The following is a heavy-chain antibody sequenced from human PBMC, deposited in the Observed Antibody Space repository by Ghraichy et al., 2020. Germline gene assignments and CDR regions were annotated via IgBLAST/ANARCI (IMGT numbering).Heavy chain of an antibody. J-gene: IGHJ4*02. Sequence: GESLNISCAASGFTFGTFSMNWGRQAPGKGLEWGAYIRTSSITIYYADSVKGRFTISRDNAKNSLYLQMNSLRDEDTAVYYCARGAPWLDIDYWGQGTLITVSS. D-gene: IGHD6-19*01. CDR3: ARGAPWLDIDY. CDR1: GFTFGTFS. V-gene: IGHV3-48*02. CDR2: IRTSSITI.